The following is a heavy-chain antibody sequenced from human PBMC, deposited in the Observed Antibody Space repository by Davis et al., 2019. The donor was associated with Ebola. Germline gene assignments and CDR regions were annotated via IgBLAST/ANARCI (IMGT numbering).Heavy chain of an antibody. J-gene: IGHJ6*02. CDR1: GYSFTSYW. CDR3: ARLPHLQADYYYYGMDV. Sequence: GESLKISCKGSGYSFTSYWISWVRQMPGKGLEWMGRIDPSDSYTNYSPSFQGHVTISADKSISTAYLQWSSLKASDTAMYYCARLPHLQADYYYYGMDVWGQGTTVTVSS. V-gene: IGHV5-10-1*01. CDR2: IDPSDSYT. D-gene: IGHD4-11*01.